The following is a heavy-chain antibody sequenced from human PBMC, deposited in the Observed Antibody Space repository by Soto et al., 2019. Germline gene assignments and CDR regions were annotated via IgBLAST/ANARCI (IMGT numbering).Heavy chain of an antibody. CDR3: ARADDILTRYFFDY. V-gene: IGHV4-59*01. CDR2: IYHTGST. CDR1: GGSISSYF. Sequence: SETLSLTCTVSGGSISSYFWSWIRQPPGKGLEWIGYIYHTGSTSYNPSLKSRVTISVDTSKNQFSLKLSSVTAADTAVYYCARADDILTRYFFDYWGQGTLVTVSS. D-gene: IGHD3-9*01. J-gene: IGHJ4*02.